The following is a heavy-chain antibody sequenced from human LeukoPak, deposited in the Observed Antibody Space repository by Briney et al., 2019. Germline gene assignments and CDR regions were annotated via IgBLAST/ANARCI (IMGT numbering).Heavy chain of an antibody. Sequence: SETLSLTCTVSGYSISSGYYWGWIRQPPGKGLEWIGSIYHSGSTYYNPSLKSRVTISVDKPKNQFSLKLSSVTAADTAMYYCARAERSAYYFDSWGQGSLVTVSS. CDR1: GYSISSGYY. CDR2: IYHSGST. CDR3: ARAERSAYYFDS. V-gene: IGHV4-38-2*02. D-gene: IGHD3-16*01. J-gene: IGHJ4*02.